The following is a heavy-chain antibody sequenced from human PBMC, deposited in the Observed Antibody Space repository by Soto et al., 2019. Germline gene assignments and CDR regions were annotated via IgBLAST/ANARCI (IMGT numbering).Heavy chain of an antibody. CDR2: MSAYNGNT. J-gene: IGHJ4*02. CDR1: GYTFPNYD. Sequence: PSVKVSCKASGYTFPNYDITWVRQAPGQGLEWMGWMSAYNGNTNYAQNFQGRVTVTTDTSTSTAYMELRSLRCDDTAVYYCASNSYGYTFYDYWGQGTLVTVSS. V-gene: IGHV1-18*01. D-gene: IGHD5-18*01. CDR3: ASNSYGYTFYDY.